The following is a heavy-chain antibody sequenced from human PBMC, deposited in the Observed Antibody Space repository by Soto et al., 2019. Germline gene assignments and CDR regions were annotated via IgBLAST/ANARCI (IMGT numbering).Heavy chain of an antibody. CDR1: GFTFSSYG. CDR3: AKDGAPILSNPTNWFDP. CDR2: ISYDGSNK. V-gene: IGHV3-30*18. D-gene: IGHD2-15*01. Sequence: GGSLRLSCAASGFTFSSYGMHWVRQAPGKGLEWVAVISYDGSNKYYADSVKGRFTISRDNSKNTLYLQMNSLRAEDTAVYYCAKDGAPILSNPTNWFDPWGQGTLVTVSS. J-gene: IGHJ5*02.